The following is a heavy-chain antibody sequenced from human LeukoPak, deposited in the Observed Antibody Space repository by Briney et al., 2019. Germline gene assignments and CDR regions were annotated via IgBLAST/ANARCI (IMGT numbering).Heavy chain of an antibody. Sequence: GGAPRLSCAASGFTFSKARVSWVRPAPGEGLEWVSAISGSGGSTYYADSVKGRFTISRDNSKNTLYLQMNSLRAEDTAVYYCAKENEAFYFDYWGQGTLVTVSS. J-gene: IGHJ4*02. CDR1: GFTFSKAR. CDR2: ISGSGGST. CDR3: AKENEAFYFDY. V-gene: IGHV3-23*01.